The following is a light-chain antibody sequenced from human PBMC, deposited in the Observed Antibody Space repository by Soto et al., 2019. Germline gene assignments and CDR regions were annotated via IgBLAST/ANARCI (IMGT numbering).Light chain of an antibody. CDR1: SSDVGSYNF. CDR3: CSYGSGNSYV. V-gene: IGLV2-23*02. CDR2: EVS. Sequence: QSALTQPASVSGSPGQSITISCTGTSSDVGSYNFLSWYQQHPGKAPKLMIYEVSKRPSGVSNRFSGSKSGNTASLTISGLQAEAEADYYCCSYGSGNSYVFGTGTKVTVL. J-gene: IGLJ1*01.